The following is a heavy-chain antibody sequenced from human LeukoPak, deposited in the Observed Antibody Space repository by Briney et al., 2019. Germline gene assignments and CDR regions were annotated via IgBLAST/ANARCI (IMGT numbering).Heavy chain of an antibody. CDR3: AREGLNMVRGVIPKEAWGWFDP. V-gene: IGHV4-61*02. CDR1: GGSISSGSYY. J-gene: IGHJ5*02. CDR2: IYSSGST. D-gene: IGHD3-10*01. Sequence: SETLSLTCTVSGGSISSGSYYWSWIRQPAGKGLEWIGRIYSSGSTNYNPSLKSRVTISVDTSKNQFSLKLSSVTAADTAVYYCAREGLNMVRGVIPKEAWGWFDPWGQGTLVTVSS.